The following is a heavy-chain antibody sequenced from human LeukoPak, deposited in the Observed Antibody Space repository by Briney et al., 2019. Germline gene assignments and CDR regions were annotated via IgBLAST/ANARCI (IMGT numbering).Heavy chain of an antibody. Sequence: ASVTVSCTASGGTFSSYAISWVRQAPGQGLEWMGGIIPIFGTANYAQKFQGRVTITADESTSTAYMELSSLRSEDTAVYYCAKGVVAATTSAFDYWGQGTLVTVSS. CDR1: GGTFSSYA. J-gene: IGHJ4*02. CDR3: AKGVVAATTSAFDY. CDR2: IIPIFGTA. V-gene: IGHV1-69*13. D-gene: IGHD6-19*01.